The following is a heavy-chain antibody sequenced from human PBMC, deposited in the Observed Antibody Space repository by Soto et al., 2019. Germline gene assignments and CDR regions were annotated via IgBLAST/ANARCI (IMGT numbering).Heavy chain of an antibody. CDR2: ISISGSSI. Sequence: GGSLRLSCAASGFTFRDYYMSWIRQAPGKGLEWISYISISGSSIYYADSVKGRFTISRDNAKNSLYLQMNSLRAEDTAVYYCARDQLYYNDISGRPLNAFDVWGQGTMVTVSS. V-gene: IGHV3-11*04. D-gene: IGHD3-22*01. CDR3: ARDQLYYNDISGRPLNAFDV. CDR1: GFTFRDYY. J-gene: IGHJ3*01.